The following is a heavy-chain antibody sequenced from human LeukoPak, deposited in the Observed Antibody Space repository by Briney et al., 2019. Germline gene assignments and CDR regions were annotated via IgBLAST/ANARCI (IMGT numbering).Heavy chain of an antibody. CDR1: GFTFSSYA. CDR2: ISGSGGST. V-gene: IGHV3-23*01. J-gene: IGHJ4*02. CDR3: AKDRRRDIVVVVAAPN. Sequence: PGGPLRLSCAASGFTFSSYAMSWVRQAPGKGLEWVSAISGSGGSTYYADSVKGRFTISRDNSKNTLYLQMNSLRAEDTAVYYCAKDRRRDIVVVVAAPNWGQGTLVTVSS. D-gene: IGHD2-15*01.